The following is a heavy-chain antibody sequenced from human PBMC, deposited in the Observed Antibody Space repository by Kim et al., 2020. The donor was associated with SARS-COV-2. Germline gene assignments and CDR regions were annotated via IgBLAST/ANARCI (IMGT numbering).Heavy chain of an antibody. V-gene: IGHV4-34*01. Sequence: NPSHKSRVTISVDTSKNQFSLKLSSVTAADTAVYYCARGPSYYYYYMDVWGKGTTVTVSS. CDR3: ARGPSYYYYYMDV. J-gene: IGHJ6*03.